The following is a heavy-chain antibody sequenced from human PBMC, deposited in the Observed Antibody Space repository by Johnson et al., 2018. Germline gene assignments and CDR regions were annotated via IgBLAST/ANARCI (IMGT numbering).Heavy chain of an antibody. D-gene: IGHD2-8*01. CDR1: GGSISSYY. CDR3: ARDRAGVGWFDP. CDR2: IYYTGIT. V-gene: IGHV4-59*01. Sequence: QVQLQESGPGLVKPSETLSLTCTVSGGSISSYYWSWTRQPPGKGLEWIGYIYYTGITNYNASLKSRVTIPVDTSKNQFSLKLNSVTAADTAVYYCARDRAGVGWFDPWGQGTLVTVSS. J-gene: IGHJ5*02.